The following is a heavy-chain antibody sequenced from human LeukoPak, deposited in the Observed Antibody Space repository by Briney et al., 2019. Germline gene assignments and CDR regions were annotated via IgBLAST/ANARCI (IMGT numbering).Heavy chain of an antibody. CDR2: IYYSGGT. D-gene: IGHD3-22*01. CDR3: ARQDYYDSSGYLPD. Sequence: SETLSLTCTVSGGSISSSSYYWGWIRQPPGKGLEWIGSIYYSGGTYYNPSLKSRVTISVDTSKNQFSLKLSSVTAADTAVYYCARQDYYDSSGYLPDWGQGTLVTVSS. J-gene: IGHJ4*02. CDR1: GGSISSSSYY. V-gene: IGHV4-39*07.